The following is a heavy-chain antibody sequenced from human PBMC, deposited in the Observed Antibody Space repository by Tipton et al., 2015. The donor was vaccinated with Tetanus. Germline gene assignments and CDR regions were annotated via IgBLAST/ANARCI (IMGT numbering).Heavy chain of an antibody. CDR1: GYNFSHYS. CDR3: ARRRSAVLSGAYHWYFDL. Sequence: VQLVQSGAEVGEPGESLKISCQGSGYNFSHYSIGWVRQLPGRGLEWMGIVDPRDSQATYGPSFQGQVTLSADRSINVAYLQWGSLKASDTGLYYCARRRSAVLSGAYHWYFDLWGRGTMVTVSS. V-gene: IGHV5-51*01. J-gene: IGHJ2*01. CDR2: VDPRDSQA. D-gene: IGHD3-3*01.